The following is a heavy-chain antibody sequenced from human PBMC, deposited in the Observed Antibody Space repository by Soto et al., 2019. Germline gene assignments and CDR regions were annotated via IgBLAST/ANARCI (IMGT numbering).Heavy chain of an antibody. Sequence: SETLSLTCTVSGGSTNSGNYYWTWIRQPPGKRLEWIGYIYYSGSTYYNPSLKSRVTISVDTSKNQFSLKLSSVTAADTAVYYCGAYVTIFGVVSWGQGTLVTVSS. CDR3: GAYVTIFGVVS. J-gene: IGHJ5*02. V-gene: IGHV4-30-4*01. CDR1: GGSTNSGNYY. CDR2: IYYSGST. D-gene: IGHD3-3*01.